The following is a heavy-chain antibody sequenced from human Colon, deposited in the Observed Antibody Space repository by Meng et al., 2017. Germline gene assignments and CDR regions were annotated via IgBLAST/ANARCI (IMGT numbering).Heavy chain of an antibody. CDR2: IYLSGSP. V-gene: IGHV4-4*02. J-gene: IGHJ4*02. Sequence: QVELQESGPGRVEPSGTLSLPCAVSGGSISSSNYWSWVRQPPGKGLEWIGQIYLSGSPSYNPSLESRVTISVDKSKNQLSLRLTSVTAADTAIYYCARHGGWHFDYWGQGTLVTVSS. D-gene: IGHD6-19*01. CDR1: GGSISSSNY. CDR3: ARHGGWHFDY.